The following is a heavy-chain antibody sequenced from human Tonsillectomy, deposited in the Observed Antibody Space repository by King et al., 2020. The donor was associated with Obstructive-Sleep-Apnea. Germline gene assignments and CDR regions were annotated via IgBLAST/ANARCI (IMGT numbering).Heavy chain of an antibody. V-gene: IGHV4-39*07. CDR1: GGSISSSSYY. J-gene: IGHJ4*02. D-gene: IGHD3-22*01. CDR3: ASRRITMIVVVMPLFDY. Sequence: QLQESGPGLVKPSETLSLTCTFAGGSISSSSYYWGWIRQPPGKGLEWIGSIYYSGSTYYNPSLKSRGTISVYTAKNQFSLKLSTLTAADTAVYYCASRRITMIVVVMPLFDYWGQGTLVTVSS. CDR2: IYYSGST.